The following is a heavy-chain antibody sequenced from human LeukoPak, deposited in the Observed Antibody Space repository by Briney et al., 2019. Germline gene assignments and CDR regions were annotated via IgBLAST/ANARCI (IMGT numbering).Heavy chain of an antibody. Sequence: SETLSLTCTVSGGSISSGSYYWSWIRQPAGKGLEWIGRIYTSGSTNYNPSLKSRVTISVDTSKNQFSLKLSSVTAADTAVYYCARAVAGSRRWFDPWGQGTLVTDSS. CDR3: ARAVAGSRRWFDP. CDR2: IYTSGST. D-gene: IGHD6-19*01. CDR1: GGSISSGSYY. V-gene: IGHV4-61*02. J-gene: IGHJ5*02.